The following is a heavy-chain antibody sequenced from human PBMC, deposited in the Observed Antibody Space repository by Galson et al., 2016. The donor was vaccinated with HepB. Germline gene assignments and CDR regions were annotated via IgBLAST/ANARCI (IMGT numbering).Heavy chain of an antibody. J-gene: IGHJ4*02. CDR1: GFTFSDYY. D-gene: IGHD3-3*01. CDR2: ISSSSYT. Sequence: SLRLSCAASGFTFSDYYMSWIRQAPGKGLEWVSYISSSSYTNYADSVKGRFTISRDNAKNSLYLQMNSLRAEDTAVYYCAGLGGDYDFWRGYYSPRFFDYWGQGTLVTVSS. CDR3: AGLGGDYDFWRGYYSPRFFDY. V-gene: IGHV3-11*06.